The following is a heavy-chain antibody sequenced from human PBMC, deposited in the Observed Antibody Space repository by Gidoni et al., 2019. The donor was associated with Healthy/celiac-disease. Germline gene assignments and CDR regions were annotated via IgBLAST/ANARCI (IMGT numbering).Heavy chain of an antibody. CDR2: IWYDGSNK. Sequence: QVQLVESGGGVVQPGRSLRLSCAASGFTFSSYGMHWVRQAPGKGLEWVAVIWYDGSNKYYADSVKGRFTISRDNSKNTLYLQMNSLRAEDTAVYYCARGFGGIAAAPVDYWGQGTLVTVSS. D-gene: IGHD6-13*01. CDR3: ARGFGGIAAAPVDY. CDR1: GFTFSSYG. J-gene: IGHJ4*02. V-gene: IGHV3-33*01.